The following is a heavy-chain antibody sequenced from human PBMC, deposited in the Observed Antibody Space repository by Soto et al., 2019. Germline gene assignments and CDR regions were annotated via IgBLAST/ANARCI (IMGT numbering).Heavy chain of an antibody. CDR1: GFTFSTYG. CDR3: ARISGSGHLGWFDP. V-gene: IGHV3-33*01. D-gene: IGHD3-10*01. J-gene: IGHJ5*02. Sequence: QVHLVESGGGVVQPGGSLRLSCAASGFTFSTYGMVWVRQAPGTGLEWVAVTWYDGSYQYHADAMKGRFSISRDNSKNTLFLQMSSLRVEDTAIYYCARISGSGHLGWFDPWGQGTLVTVSS. CDR2: TWYDGSYQ.